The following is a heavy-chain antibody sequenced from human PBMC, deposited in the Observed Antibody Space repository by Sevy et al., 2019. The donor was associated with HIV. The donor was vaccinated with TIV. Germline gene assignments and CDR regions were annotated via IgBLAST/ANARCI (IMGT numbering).Heavy chain of an antibody. V-gene: IGHV3-33*01. J-gene: IGHJ4*02. CDR1: GLTFSSYG. CDR3: ASGPGYYDILTGNDNPTDY. CDR2: IWYVGSNK. Sequence: GGSLRLSCAASGLTFSSYGMHWVRQAPGKGLEWVAVIWYVGSNKYYADSVKGRFTISRDNSKNSLYLQMNSLRAEDRAVYYCASGPGYYDILTGNDNPTDYWGQGTLVTVSS. D-gene: IGHD3-9*01.